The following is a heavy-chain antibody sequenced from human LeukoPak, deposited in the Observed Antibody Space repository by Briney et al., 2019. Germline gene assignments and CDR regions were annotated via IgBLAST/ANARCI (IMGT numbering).Heavy chain of an antibody. V-gene: IGHV4-59*08. J-gene: IGHJ4*02. CDR2: VYYTGST. Sequence: KSSETLSLTCSVSGGSVSNYYWSWIRQPPGKGLEWIGYVYYTGSTNYNPSLKSRVTMFEDKSKNQFSLRLYSVTVADTAVYYCARHFAYSSSSDFDYWGQGSLVTVSS. D-gene: IGHD6-6*01. CDR3: ARHFAYSSSSDFDY. CDR1: GGSVSNYY.